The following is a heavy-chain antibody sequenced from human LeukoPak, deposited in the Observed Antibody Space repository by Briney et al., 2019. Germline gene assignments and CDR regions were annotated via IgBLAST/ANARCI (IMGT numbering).Heavy chain of an antibody. Sequence: GSLRLSLAASGLTFTSYAMSWVPQAPGKGLGWVSGIIGSGGSTYYADSVKGRFTISRDNSKNTLYLQMNSVRAEDTAVYCSAKETGYSGYDYGDYWGQGTLVTVSS. CDR3: AKETGYSGYDYGDY. CDR1: GLTFTSYA. CDR2: IIGSGGST. V-gene: IGHV3-23*01. J-gene: IGHJ4*02. D-gene: IGHD5-12*01.